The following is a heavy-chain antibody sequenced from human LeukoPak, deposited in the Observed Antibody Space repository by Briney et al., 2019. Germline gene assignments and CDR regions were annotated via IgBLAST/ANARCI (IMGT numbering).Heavy chain of an antibody. D-gene: IGHD3-3*01. J-gene: IGHJ4*02. CDR2: IIPIFGTA. CDR3: ARVSRADFWSGYLPFDY. V-gene: IGHV1-69*13. CDR1: GGTFSSYA. Sequence: SVKVSCKASGGTFSSYAISWVRQAPGQGLEWMGGIIPIFGTANYAQKFQGRVTITADESTSTAYMELSSLRSEDTAVYYCARVSRADFWSGYLPFDYWGQGTLVTVSS.